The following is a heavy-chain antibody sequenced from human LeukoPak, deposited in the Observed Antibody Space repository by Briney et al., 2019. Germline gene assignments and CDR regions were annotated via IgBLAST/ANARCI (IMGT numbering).Heavy chain of an antibody. D-gene: IGHD2-15*01. CDR3: ARGRGYCGDYSCTNWFDT. J-gene: IGHJ5*02. CDR1: GDSISDNY. CDR2: IYGGGRT. Sequence: SETLSLTCIVSGDSISDNYWTWLRQPAGKGLERIGRIYGGGRTTYNPSLKSRVTMSVDTSKNQFSLNLSSVTAADTAMYYCARGRGYCGDYSCTNWFDTCGQGTVVTVSS. V-gene: IGHV4-4*07.